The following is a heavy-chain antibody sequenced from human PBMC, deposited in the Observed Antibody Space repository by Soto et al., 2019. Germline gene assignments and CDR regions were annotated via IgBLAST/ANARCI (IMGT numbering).Heavy chain of an antibody. CDR2: ISAYNGNT. Sequence: ASVKVSCKASGYTFTSYGISWVRQAPGQGLEWMGWISAYNGNTNYAQKLQGRVTMTTDTSTSTAYMELRSLRSDDTAVYYCARDRPSSLDSSGYRTDSWGQGTMGTLS. CDR1: GYTFTSYG. D-gene: IGHD3-22*01. CDR3: ARDRPSSLDSSGYRTDS. J-gene: IGHJ4*02. V-gene: IGHV1-18*01.